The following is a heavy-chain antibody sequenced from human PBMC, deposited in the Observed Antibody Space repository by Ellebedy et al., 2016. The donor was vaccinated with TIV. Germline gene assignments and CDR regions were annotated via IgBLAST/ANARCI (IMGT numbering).Heavy chain of an antibody. J-gene: IGHJ4*02. D-gene: IGHD2-8*02. CDR1: GFTFSDYY. CDR2: ISTSSSYT. V-gene: IGHV3-11*06. CDR3: VRTGRPWFDY. Sequence: PGGSLRLSCVASGFTFSDYYMSWIRQAPGKGREWVSTISTSSSYTKCADSVKGRFTVSRDDAKNSLYLHMNSLKAEDTAVYYCVRTGRPWFDYWGQGTLVTVSS.